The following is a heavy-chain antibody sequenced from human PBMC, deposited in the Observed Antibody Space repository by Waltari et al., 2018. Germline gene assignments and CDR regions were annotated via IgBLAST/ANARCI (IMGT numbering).Heavy chain of an antibody. D-gene: IGHD2-21*02. V-gene: IGHV4-38-2*02. CDR1: GYSIISGYY. CDR3: ARDPGGNSEGPYYYYNMDV. CDR2: IYHSGNT. J-gene: IGHJ6*02. Sequence: QVQLQESGPGLVKPSETLSLPCAVPGYSIISGYYWGWIRQPPGKGLEWIGTIYHSGNTYYNPSLKGRVTMSVDTSKNQFSLNLTSMTAADTAVYYCARDPGGNSEGPYYYYNMDVWGQGTTVTVSS.